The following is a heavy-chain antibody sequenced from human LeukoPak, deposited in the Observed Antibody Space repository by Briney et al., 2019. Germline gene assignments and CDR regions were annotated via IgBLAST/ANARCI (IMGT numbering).Heavy chain of an antibody. CDR1: GYTLTELS. D-gene: IGHD6-19*01. CDR2: FDPEDGET. CDR3: ATEFAAVAGNAY. J-gene: IGHJ4*02. Sequence: ASVKVSCKVSGYTLTELSMHWVRQAPGKGLEWMGGFDPEDGETIYAQKFQGRVTMTEDTSTDTAYMELSSLRSEDTAVYYCATEFAAVAGNAYWGQGTLVTVSS. V-gene: IGHV1-24*01.